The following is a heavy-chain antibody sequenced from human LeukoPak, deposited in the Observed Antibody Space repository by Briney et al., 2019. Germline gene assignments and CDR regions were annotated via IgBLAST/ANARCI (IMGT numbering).Heavy chain of an antibody. CDR2: IRYDGSEK. CDR1: GFAFSTNG. Sequence: GGSLRLSCAASGFAFSTNGMHWVRQAPGKGLEWVAFIRYDGSEKYNADSVKGRFTISRDNSKNTLYLHMTSLRAEDTAVYYCTNSDDYGDYWGQGTLVTVSS. CDR3: TNSDDYGDY. J-gene: IGHJ4*02. V-gene: IGHV3-30*02.